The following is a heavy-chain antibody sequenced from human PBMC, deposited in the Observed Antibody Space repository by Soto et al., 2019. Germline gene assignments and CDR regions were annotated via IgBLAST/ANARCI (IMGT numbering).Heavy chain of an antibody. V-gene: IGHV1-2*02. Sequence: ASVKVSCKASGYTFTGYYRHWVRQAPGQGLEWMGWINPNSGDTSYAQKFQGRVTMTRDTSITTAYMELSRLRSDGTAVYYCARGHCSSTSCYGSDYYCGLDVWGQGNTVTVSS. CDR3: ARGHCSSTSCYGSDYYCGLDV. D-gene: IGHD2-2*01. CDR1: GYTFTGYY. J-gene: IGHJ6*02. CDR2: INPNSGDT.